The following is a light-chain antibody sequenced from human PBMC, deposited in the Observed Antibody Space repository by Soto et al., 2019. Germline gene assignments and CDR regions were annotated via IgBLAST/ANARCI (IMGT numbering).Light chain of an antibody. CDR1: SSNIGAGYD. V-gene: IGLV1-40*01. CDR2: GNS. Sequence: QAVVTQPPSVSGAPGQRVTISCTGSSSNIGAGYDVHWYQQLPGTAPKLLIYGNSNRPSGVPDRFSGYKSGTSASLAITGLKAEDEADYYCQSYDSSLSVVFGGGTKLTVL. CDR3: QSYDSSLSVV. J-gene: IGLJ2*01.